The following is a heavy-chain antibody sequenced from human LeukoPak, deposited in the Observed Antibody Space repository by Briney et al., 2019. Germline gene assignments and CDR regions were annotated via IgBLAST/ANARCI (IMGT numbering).Heavy chain of an antibody. CDR3: TRYNNDHFDY. CDR1: GFTFGGYG. D-gene: IGHD1-14*01. V-gene: IGHV3-33*01. Sequence: PGGSLRLSCAGSGFTFGGYGMHWFRQTPGEGLEWVAVIAYDGSRAFYADSVKGRFTISRDNSKNTMSVQMDDLRAEDTAVYYYTRYNNDHFDYWGQGTLVTVSS. CDR2: IAYDGSRA. J-gene: IGHJ4*02.